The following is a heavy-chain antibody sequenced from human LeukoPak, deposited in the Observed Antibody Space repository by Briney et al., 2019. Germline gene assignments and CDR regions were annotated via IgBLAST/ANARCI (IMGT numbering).Heavy chain of an antibody. V-gene: IGHV3-23*01. Sequence: GGSLRLSCAASGFPFGSYAMTWVRQAPGKGLEWVSGISGSGGKTYNADSLKGRFTISRDNSKNSLYLQMNSLRVEDTAIYYCAKSRGGSFPGGFDPWGHGTLVTVSS. CDR3: AKSRGGSFPGGFDP. CDR2: ISGSGGKT. CDR1: GFPFGSYA. D-gene: IGHD2-15*01. J-gene: IGHJ5*02.